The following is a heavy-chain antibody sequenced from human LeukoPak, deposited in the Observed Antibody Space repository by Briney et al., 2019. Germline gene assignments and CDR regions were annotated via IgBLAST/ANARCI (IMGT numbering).Heavy chain of an antibody. CDR2: ISAYNGNI. CDR3: ARDTGWYSSGWFLDY. V-gene: IGHV1-18*01. D-gene: IGHD6-19*01. Sequence: ASVKVSCKASGYTFTSYGISWVRQAPGQGLEWMGWISAYNGNINYAQKLQGRVTMTTDTSTSTAYMELRSLRSDDTAVYYCARDTGWYSSGWFLDYWGQGTLVTVSS. J-gene: IGHJ4*02. CDR1: GYTFTSYG.